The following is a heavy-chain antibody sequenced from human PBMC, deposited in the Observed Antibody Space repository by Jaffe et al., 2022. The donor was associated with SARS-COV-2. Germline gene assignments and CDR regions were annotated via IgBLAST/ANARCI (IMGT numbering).Heavy chain of an antibody. J-gene: IGHJ6*02. CDR3: AKEGSNRYYGMGV. CDR1: GFTFSSYG. Sequence: QVQLVESGGGVVQPGGSLRLSCAASGFTFSSYGMHWVRQAPGKGLEWVAVISYDGSYKYYADSMKGRFTISRDNSKNTLYLKMNSLRAEDTSVYYCAKEGSNRYYGMGVWGQGTTVIVSS. CDR2: ISYDGSYK. V-gene: IGHV3-30*18. D-gene: IGHD3-10*01.